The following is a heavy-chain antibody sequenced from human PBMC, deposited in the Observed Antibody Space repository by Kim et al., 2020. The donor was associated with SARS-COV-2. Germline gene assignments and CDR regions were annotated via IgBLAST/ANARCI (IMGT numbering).Heavy chain of an antibody. V-gene: IGHV4-59*01. J-gene: IGHJ6*02. CDR3: ARDVGYGSGVPYYYYGMDV. CDR2: IYYSGST. Sequence: SETLSLTCTVSGGSISSYYWSWIRQPPGKGLEWIGYIYYSGSTNYNPSLKSRVTISVDTSKNQFSLKLSSVTAADTAVYYCARDVGYGSGVPYYYYGMDVWGQGTTVTVSS. CDR1: GGSISSYY. D-gene: IGHD3-10*01.